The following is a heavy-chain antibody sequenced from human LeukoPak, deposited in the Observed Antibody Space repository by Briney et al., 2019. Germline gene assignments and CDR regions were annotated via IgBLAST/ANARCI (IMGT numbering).Heavy chain of an antibody. J-gene: IGHJ6*03. Sequence: GGSLRLSCAASGFSFSGSAMHWVRQAPGKGLEYVSAISSNGGSTYYANSVKGRFTISRDNSKNTLYLQMGSLRAEDMAVYYCARDGCSSTSCNYMDVWGKGTTVTISS. CDR1: GFSFSGSA. V-gene: IGHV3-64*01. D-gene: IGHD2-2*01. CDR2: ISSNGGST. CDR3: ARDGCSSTSCNYMDV.